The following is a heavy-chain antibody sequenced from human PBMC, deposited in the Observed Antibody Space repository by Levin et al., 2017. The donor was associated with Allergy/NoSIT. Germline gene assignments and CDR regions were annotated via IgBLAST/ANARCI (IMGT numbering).Heavy chain of an antibody. V-gene: IGHV1-2*06. CDR1: GFTFTIYD. J-gene: IGHJ5*02. D-gene: IGHD6-25*01. CDR3: ARETIAAPPYNWFDT. Sequence: PGGSLRLSCKASGFTFTIYDIHWVRQAPGQGLEWVGRLNPNTGGTDSAQKFMGRVTMTRDTSTTTAFMELTRLRPDDTAIYFCARETIAAPPYNWFDTWGQGGLVTVSS. CDR2: LNPNTGGT.